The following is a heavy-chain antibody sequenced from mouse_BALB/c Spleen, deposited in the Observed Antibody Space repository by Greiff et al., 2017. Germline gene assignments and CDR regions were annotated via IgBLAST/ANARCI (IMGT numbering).Heavy chain of an antibody. CDR1: GFTFSSYG. CDR2: INSNGGST. Sequence: DVKLVESGGGLVQPGGSLKLSCAASGFTFSSYGMSWVRQTPDKRLELVATINSNGGSTYYPDSVKGRFTISRDNAKNTLYLQMSSLKSEDTAMYYCARVPPLLRLRVLYFDYWGQGTTLTVSS. J-gene: IGHJ2*01. V-gene: IGHV5-6-3*01. D-gene: IGHD1-2*01. CDR3: ARVPPLLRLRVLYFDY.